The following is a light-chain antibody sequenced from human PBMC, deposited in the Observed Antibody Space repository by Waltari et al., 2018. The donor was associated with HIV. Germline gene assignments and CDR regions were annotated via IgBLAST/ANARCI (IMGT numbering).Light chain of an antibody. Sequence: QSVLTQPPSVSGTPGQRVTISCSGSSSNIGSNYVYWYQQLPGTAPKLLIYRNNQRPSGVPDRFSVPKSGTSVSLAISGLRSEDEADYHCGAWDDSLSGWVFGGGTKLTVL. V-gene: IGLV1-47*01. CDR1: SSNIGSNY. CDR3: GAWDDSLSGWV. J-gene: IGLJ3*02. CDR2: RNN.